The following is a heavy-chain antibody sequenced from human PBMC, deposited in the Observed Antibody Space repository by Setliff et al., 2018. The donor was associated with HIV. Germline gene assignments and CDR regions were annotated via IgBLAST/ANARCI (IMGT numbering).Heavy chain of an antibody. CDR3: ARGRRSAIFGVAIVGPPI. CDR2: IRSKVYGGTT. CDR1: GFTFGDYA. D-gene: IGHD3-3*01. J-gene: IGHJ1*01. V-gene: IGHV3-49*03. Sequence: PGGSLRLSCLTSGFTFGDYALSWFRQAPGKGLEWVAFIRSKVYGGTTEYAASVKGRVTISRDNAKNSLFLQMSSLRVEDTAMYYCARGRRSAIFGVAIVGPPIWGQGTPVTVSS.